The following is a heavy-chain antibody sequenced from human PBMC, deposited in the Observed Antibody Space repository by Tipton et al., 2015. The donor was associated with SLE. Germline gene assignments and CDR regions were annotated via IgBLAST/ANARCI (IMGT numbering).Heavy chain of an antibody. CDR1: GGSICSYY. V-gene: IGHV4-59*07. D-gene: IGHD3-10*01. CDR3: ARTKSAMVRGVNLVYYFDY. Sequence: TLSLTCTVSGGSICSYYWSWVRQPPGKGLEWIGYIYYSGSTNYNPSLKSRVTISVDTSKNQFSLKLSSVTAADTAVYYCARTKSAMVRGVNLVYYFDYWGPSTLFTVS. CDR2: IYYSGST. J-gene: IGHJ4*02.